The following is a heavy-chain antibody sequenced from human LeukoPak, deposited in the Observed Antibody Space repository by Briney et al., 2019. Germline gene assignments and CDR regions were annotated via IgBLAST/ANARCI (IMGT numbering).Heavy chain of an antibody. CDR2: ISGSGRST. CDR1: GFSFSTYA. D-gene: IGHD3-10*01. CDR3: VKDRSGGSGTLYPTFDC. Sequence: PGGSLRLSCAASGFSFSTYAMNWVRQAPGRGLEWVSAISGSGRSTYYENSVKGRGTISRDNSKNTLYLQMSSLRAEDTAIYYCVKDRSGGSGTLYPTFDCWGQGSLVTVSS. V-gene: IGHV3-23*01. J-gene: IGHJ4*02.